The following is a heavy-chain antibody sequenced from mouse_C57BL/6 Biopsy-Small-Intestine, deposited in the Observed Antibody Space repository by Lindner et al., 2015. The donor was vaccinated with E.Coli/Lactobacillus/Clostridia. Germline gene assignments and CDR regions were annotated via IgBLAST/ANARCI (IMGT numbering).Heavy chain of an antibody. CDR1: GYAFSSYW. V-gene: IGHV1-80*01. CDR3: ARDYYGSSYGYFDV. CDR2: IYPGDGDT. J-gene: IGHJ1*03. D-gene: IGHD1-1*01. Sequence: VQLQESGAELVKPGASVKISCKASGYAFSSYWMNWVKQRPGKGLEWIGQIYPGDGDTNYNGKFKGKATLTADKSSSTAYTQLSSLTSEDSAVYFCARDYYGSSYGYFDVWGTGTTVTVSS.